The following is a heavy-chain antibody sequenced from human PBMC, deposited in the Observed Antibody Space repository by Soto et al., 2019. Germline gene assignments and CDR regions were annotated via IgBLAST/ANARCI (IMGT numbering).Heavy chain of an antibody. J-gene: IGHJ4*02. CDR3: AREEQDY. CDR2: ISGYNGNT. CDR1: GYTFTNYG. Sequence: QVQLVQSGTEVKKPGASVKVSCKASGYTFTNYGITWVRQAPGQGLEWMGWISGYNGNTNYAQKFQGRVTMTRDTSTSTAYMEFRSLRSDDTAVYYCAREEQDYWGQGTIVTVTS. V-gene: IGHV1-18*01. D-gene: IGHD1-26*01.